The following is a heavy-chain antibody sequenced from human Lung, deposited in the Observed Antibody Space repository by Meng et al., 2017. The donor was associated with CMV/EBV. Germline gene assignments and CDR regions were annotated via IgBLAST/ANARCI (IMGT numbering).Heavy chain of an antibody. J-gene: IGHJ4*02. CDR3: TTDRPRSGGKTHDY. CDR2: IKSKFDGETT. Sequence: EVQLVESGGGLVKPGGSLRLACTGPGSGFIFSNLWINWVRQAPGKGLEWVGRIKSKFDGETTDYAAPVKGRFTISRDDSRNTLYLYMNSLKTEDTAVYYCTTDRPRSGGKTHDYWGQGTLVTVSS. D-gene: IGHD4-23*01. CDR1: GFIFSNLW. V-gene: IGHV3-15*01.